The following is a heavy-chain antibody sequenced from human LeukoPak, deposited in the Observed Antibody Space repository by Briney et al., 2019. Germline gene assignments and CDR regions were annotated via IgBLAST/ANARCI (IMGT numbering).Heavy chain of an antibody. CDR2: IDYRGST. Sequence: PSETLSLTCTVSGDSISNYCWNWIRQPPGKGLEWIGYIDYRGSTKYNPSLKSRVTISVDTSKNQFSLKLSSVTAADTAVYYCARDSYDSSGYYYLGYFDYWGQGTLVTVSS. V-gene: IGHV4-59*01. CDR1: GDSISNYC. D-gene: IGHD3-22*01. CDR3: ARDSYDSSGYYYLGYFDY. J-gene: IGHJ4*02.